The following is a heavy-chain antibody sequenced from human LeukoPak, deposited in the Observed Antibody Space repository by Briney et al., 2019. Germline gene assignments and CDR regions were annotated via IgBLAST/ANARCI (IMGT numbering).Heavy chain of an antibody. CDR3: VRGGVQSYDC. Sequence: SETLSLTCTVSGGSISRYYWSWIRQPPGKRLERIGYISDTGSTNYNPSLKSRVTISVDTSNNQFSLKLTSVTAADTAMYYCVRGGVQSYDCWGQGTLVTVSS. J-gene: IGHJ4*02. CDR1: GGSISRYY. D-gene: IGHD1-26*01. CDR2: ISDTGST. V-gene: IGHV4-59*01.